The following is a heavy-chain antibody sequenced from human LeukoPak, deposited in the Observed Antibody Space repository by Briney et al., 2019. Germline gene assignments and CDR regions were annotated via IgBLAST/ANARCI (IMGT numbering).Heavy chain of an antibody. V-gene: IGHV3-23*01. Sequence: PGGSLRLSCAASGFTFISYAMSWVRQAPGKGLEWVSTVNTGGGSTYYACSVKGRFTISRDNSKNTLYLQMNSLRAEDTAIHYCARLGREGYSYAYFDYWGQGTLVTVSS. CDR2: VNTGGGST. CDR3: ARLGREGYSYAYFDY. D-gene: IGHD5-18*01. J-gene: IGHJ4*02. CDR1: GFTFISYA.